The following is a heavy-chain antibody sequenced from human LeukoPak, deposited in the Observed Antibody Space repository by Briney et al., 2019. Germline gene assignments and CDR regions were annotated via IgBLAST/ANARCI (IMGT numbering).Heavy chain of an antibody. CDR1: GGSITSYY. V-gene: IGHV4-4*07. CDR2: IYTRGST. J-gene: IGHJ4*02. Sequence: SETLSLTCTVSGGSITSYYWSWNRQPAGKGLEWIGRIYTRGSTKYSPSLKSRVPLSVDTYKNQCSLRLSSVTAADPAVYYCAGEGHYYDDTGYYYGGEDYWGQGTLVTVSS. D-gene: IGHD3-22*01. CDR3: AGEGHYYDDTGYYYGGEDY.